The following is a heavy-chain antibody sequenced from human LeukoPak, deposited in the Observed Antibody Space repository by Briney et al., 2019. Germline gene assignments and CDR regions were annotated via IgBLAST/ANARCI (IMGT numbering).Heavy chain of an antibody. V-gene: IGHV4-59*01. CDR3: ARGGGYASPIGY. D-gene: IGHD5-12*01. CDR2: IYHSGST. J-gene: IGHJ4*02. Sequence: SETLSLTCTLSGGSISTYYWSWIRQPPGKGLEWIGYIYHSGSTNYNPSLKTRVTISVDTSKTQFSLKLSSVTAADTAVYYCARGGGYASPIGYWGQGALVTVSS. CDR1: GGSISTYY.